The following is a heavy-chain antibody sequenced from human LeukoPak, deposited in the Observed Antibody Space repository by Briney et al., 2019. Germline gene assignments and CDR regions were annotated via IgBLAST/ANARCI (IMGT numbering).Heavy chain of an antibody. J-gene: IGHJ6*02. V-gene: IGHV4-34*01. CDR3: ARSSPFWSGYYTSYYYGMDV. CDR2: INHSGST. D-gene: IGHD3-3*01. Sequence: SETLSPTCAVYGGSFSGYYWSWIRQPPGKGLEWIGEINHSGSTNYNPSLKSRVTISVDTSKNQSSLKLSSVTAADTAVYYCARSSPFWSGYYTSYYYGMDVWGQGTTVTVSS. CDR1: GGSFSGYY.